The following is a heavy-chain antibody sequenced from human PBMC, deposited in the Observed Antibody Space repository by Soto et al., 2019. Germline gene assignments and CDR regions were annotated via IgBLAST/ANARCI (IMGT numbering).Heavy chain of an antibody. D-gene: IGHD5-12*01. Sequence: SETLSLTCTVSGDSFSNYYWSWIRQPAGRGLEWIGRVYSSGATNYNPSLNGRVTMTTDTSTSTAYMELRSLRSDDTAVYYCATMVSWLRDPDYYYYYGMDVWGQGTTVTVSS. J-gene: IGHJ6*02. V-gene: IGHV4-4*07. CDR3: ATMVSWLRDPDYYYYYGMDV. CDR2: VYSSGAT. CDR1: GDSFSNYY.